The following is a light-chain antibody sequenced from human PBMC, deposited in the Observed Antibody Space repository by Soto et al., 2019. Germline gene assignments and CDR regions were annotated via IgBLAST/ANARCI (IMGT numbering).Light chain of an antibody. CDR2: DAS. J-gene: IGKJ5*01. CDR3: QQYNSYSPIT. Sequence: DIQMTQSPSTLSASVGDRVPITCRASQSISSWLAWYPQKPGKAPKLLIYDASSLESGVPSRFSGSGSGTEFTLTISSLQPDDFATYYCQQYNSYSPITFGQGTRLEIK. V-gene: IGKV1-5*01. CDR1: QSISSW.